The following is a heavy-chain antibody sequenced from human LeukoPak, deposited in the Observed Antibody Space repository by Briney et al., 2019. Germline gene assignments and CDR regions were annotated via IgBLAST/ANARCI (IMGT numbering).Heavy chain of an antibody. V-gene: IGHV3-30-3*01. Sequence: SLRLSCAASGFTFSSYPMHWVRQVPGKGPESVALISYDGSNEYYADSVKGRFTISKDNSKNTLYLQMSSLRAEDTAVYHCARDYYDSSGFFGGGYWGQGTLVTVSS. D-gene: IGHD3-22*01. CDR3: ARDYYDSSGFFGGGY. CDR1: GFTFSSYP. J-gene: IGHJ4*02. CDR2: ISYDGSNE.